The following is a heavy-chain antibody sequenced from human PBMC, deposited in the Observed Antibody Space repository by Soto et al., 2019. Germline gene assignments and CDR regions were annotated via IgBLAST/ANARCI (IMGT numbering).Heavy chain of an antibody. CDR1: GYSFAGYW. V-gene: IGHV5-10-1*01. D-gene: IGHD3-22*01. Sequence: GESLKISSKGSGYSFAGYWITWVRQKPGKGLEWMGRIDPSDSQTYYSPSFRGHVTISVTKSITTVFLQWSSLRASDTAMYYCARQIYDSDTGPNFQYYFDSWGQGTPVTVSS. CDR3: ARQIYDSDTGPNFQYYFDS. CDR2: IDPSDSQT. J-gene: IGHJ4*02.